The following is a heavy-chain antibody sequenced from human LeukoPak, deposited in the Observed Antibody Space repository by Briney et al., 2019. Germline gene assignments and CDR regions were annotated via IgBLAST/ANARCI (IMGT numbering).Heavy chain of an antibody. Sequence: SETLSLTCTVSGGSISSSSYYWGWIRQPPGKGLEWIGSIYYTGSTYYNPSLKSRVTISVDPSKNQFSLKLSSVTAADTAVYDCARLHYGGNYGYYYYYMDVWGKGTTVTISS. D-gene: IGHD4-23*01. CDR2: IYYTGST. V-gene: IGHV4-39*01. CDR1: GGSISSSSYY. J-gene: IGHJ6*03. CDR3: ARLHYGGNYGYYYYYMDV.